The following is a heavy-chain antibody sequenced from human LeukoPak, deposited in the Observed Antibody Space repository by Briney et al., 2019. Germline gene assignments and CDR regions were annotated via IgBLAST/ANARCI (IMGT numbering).Heavy chain of an antibody. J-gene: IGHJ4*02. D-gene: IGHD2-2*01. CDR3: ASFYCSGTSCYPY. CDR2: MNPNSGNT. V-gene: IGHV1-8*01. CDR1: GYTFTSYD. Sequence: GASVKVSCKASGYTFTSYDINWVRQATGQGLEWMGWMNPNSGNTGYAQKFQGRVTMTRNTSISTAYMELSSLRSEDTAVYYCASFYCSGTSCYPYWGQGTLVTVSS.